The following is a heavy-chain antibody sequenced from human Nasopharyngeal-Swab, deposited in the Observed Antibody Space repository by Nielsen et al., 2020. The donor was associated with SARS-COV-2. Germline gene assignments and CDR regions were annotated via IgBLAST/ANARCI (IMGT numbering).Heavy chain of an antibody. Sequence: GGSLRLSCAASGFTFSDYYMSWIRQAPGKGLEWVSSISSSSSYIYYADSVKGRFTISRDNAKNSLYLQMNSLRAEDTAVYYCARYIIAARPLYYYYGMDVWGQGTTVIVSS. J-gene: IGHJ6*02. CDR3: ARYIIAARPLYYYYGMDV. D-gene: IGHD6-6*01. V-gene: IGHV3-11*06. CDR1: GFTFSDYY. CDR2: ISSSSSYI.